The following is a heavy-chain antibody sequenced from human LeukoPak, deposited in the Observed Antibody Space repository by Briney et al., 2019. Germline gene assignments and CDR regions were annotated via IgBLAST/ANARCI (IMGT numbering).Heavy chain of an antibody. CDR3: ARSAGYNYRLDY. D-gene: IGHD5-24*01. V-gene: IGHV4-38-2*01. CDR1: GYSISSGYY. J-gene: IGHJ4*02. Sequence: SETLSLTCAVSGYSISSGYYWGWIRQPPGKGLEWNGSIYHSGSTYYNPSLKSRVTISVDTSKNQFSLKLSSVTAADTAVYYCARSAGYNYRLDYWGQGTLVTVSS. CDR2: IYHSGST.